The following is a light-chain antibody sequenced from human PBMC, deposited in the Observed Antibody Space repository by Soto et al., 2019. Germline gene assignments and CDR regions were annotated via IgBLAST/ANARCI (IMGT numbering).Light chain of an antibody. CDR1: QSVRSN. CDR3: QPYNNWPPIT. V-gene: IGKV3-15*01. J-gene: IGKJ5*01. Sequence: EIVLTDFPSTLALSPVERGSLSLSASQSVRSNLAWYQQKPGQAPTLLIYGASTRATGIPARFSGSGSGTEFTLTISSLQSEDFAVHYCQPYNNWPPITFGQGTRLEIK. CDR2: GAS.